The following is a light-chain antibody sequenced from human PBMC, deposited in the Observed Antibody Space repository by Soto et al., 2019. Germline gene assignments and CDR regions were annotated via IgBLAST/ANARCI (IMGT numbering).Light chain of an antibody. CDR3: QQYSTSPLT. J-gene: IGKJ4*01. CDR1: QSVSRNY. V-gene: IGKV3-20*01. Sequence: ETVLTQSPGTLSLSPGERATLSCRASQSVSRNYLAWYQQKPGQAPRLLIYGASSRATGISDRFSGSGSGTDFTITISRLEPEDFAVYYCQQYSTSPLTFGGGTRVEIK. CDR2: GAS.